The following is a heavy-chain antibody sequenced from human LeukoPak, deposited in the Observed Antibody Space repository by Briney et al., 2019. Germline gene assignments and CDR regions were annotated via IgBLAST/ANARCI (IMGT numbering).Heavy chain of an antibody. Sequence: PSETLSLTCDVYGMSLSDYYWTWIRQSPGKGLEWIGEINHSGSANYNPSLESRVTISVDTSKAQFSLKLSSVTAADTAVYYCARVVVVDGIGWFDPWGQGTLVTVSS. CDR1: GMSLSDYY. V-gene: IGHV4-34*01. CDR3: ARVVVVDGIGWFDP. J-gene: IGHJ5*02. D-gene: IGHD2-15*01. CDR2: INHSGSA.